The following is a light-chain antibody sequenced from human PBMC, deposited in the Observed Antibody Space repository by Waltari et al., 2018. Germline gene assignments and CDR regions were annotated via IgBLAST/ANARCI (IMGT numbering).Light chain of an antibody. Sequence: VMTQSPLTLPVTLGQPASISCRSAQGLVPTDGSTYVSWYQQRPGQSPRRLIYQVSKRDSGVPDRFRGSGSGTDFTLEISRVEADDVGFYYCMQAKFWPWTFGQGTEVEIK. CDR2: QVS. CDR1: QGLVPTDGSTY. V-gene: IGKV2-30*02. J-gene: IGKJ1*01. CDR3: MQAKFWPWT.